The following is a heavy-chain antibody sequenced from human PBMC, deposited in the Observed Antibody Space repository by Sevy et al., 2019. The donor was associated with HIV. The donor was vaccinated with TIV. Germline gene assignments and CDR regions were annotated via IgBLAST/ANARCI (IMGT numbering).Heavy chain of an antibody. V-gene: IGHV3-30-3*01. D-gene: IGHD6-13*01. CDR3: ARDPRIAAAGTFDY. J-gene: IGHJ4*02. Sequence: GESLKISCAASGFTFSSYAMHWVRQAPGKGLEWVAVISYDGSNKYYADSVKGRFTISRDNSKNTLYLQMNSLRAEDTAGYYCARDPRIAAAGTFDYWGQGTLVTVSS. CDR1: GFTFSSYA. CDR2: ISYDGSNK.